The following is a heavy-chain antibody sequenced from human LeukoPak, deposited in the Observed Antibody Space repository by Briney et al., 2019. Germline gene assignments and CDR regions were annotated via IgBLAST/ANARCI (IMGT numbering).Heavy chain of an antibody. D-gene: IGHD1-26*01. CDR1: GFTFGDHA. V-gene: IGHV3-15*01. CDR2: IKSKTDGGTT. CDR3: TTDFVGAWDY. J-gene: IGHJ4*02. Sequence: GGSLRLSCAGSGFTFGDHAMSWVRQAPGKGLEWVGRIKSKTDGGTTDYAAPVKGRFTISRDDSKNTLYLQMNSLKTEDTAVYYCTTDFVGAWDYWGQGTLVTVSS.